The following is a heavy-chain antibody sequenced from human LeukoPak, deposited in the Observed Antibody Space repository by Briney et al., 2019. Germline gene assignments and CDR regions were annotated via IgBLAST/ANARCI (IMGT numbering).Heavy chain of an antibody. CDR1: GFTFSSYW. V-gene: IGHV3-7*03. D-gene: IGHD4-4*01. J-gene: IGHJ4*02. CDR2: IKQDGSEK. CDR3: TMARPLKTKYNNYEYFDY. Sequence: GGSLRLSCAASGFTFSSYWMSWVRQAPGKGLEWVANIKQDGSEKYYVDSVKGRFSISRDNAKNSLYLQMNSLKTEDTAVYYCTMARPLKTKYNNYEYFDYWGQGTLVTVSS.